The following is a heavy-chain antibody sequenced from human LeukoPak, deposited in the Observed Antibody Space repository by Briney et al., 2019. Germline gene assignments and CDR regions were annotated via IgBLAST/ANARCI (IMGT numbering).Heavy chain of an antibody. CDR3: ARAEYCSSTSCYLGVGWFDP. Sequence: SVKVSCKASGYTFTSYGISWVRQAPGQGLEWMGGIIPIFGTANYAQKFQGRVTITTDESTSTAYMELSSLRSEDTAVYYCARAEYCSSTSCYLGVGWFDPWGQGTLVTVSS. CDR1: GYTFTSYG. CDR2: IIPIFGTA. D-gene: IGHD2-2*01. V-gene: IGHV1-69*05. J-gene: IGHJ5*02.